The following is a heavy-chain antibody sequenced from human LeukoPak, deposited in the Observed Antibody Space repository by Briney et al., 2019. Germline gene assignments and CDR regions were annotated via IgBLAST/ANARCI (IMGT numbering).Heavy chain of an antibody. V-gene: IGHV3-21*04. J-gene: IGHJ4*02. CDR1: GFTFSSYS. CDR2: ISSSSSYI. CDR3: AKAPHRGSYYYFDY. Sequence: GGSLRLSCAASGFTFSSYSMNWVRQAPGKGLEWVSSISSSSSYIYYADSVKGRFTISRDNAKNSLYLQMNSLRAEDTAVYYCAKAPHRGSYYYFDYWGQGTLVTVSS. D-gene: IGHD1-26*01.